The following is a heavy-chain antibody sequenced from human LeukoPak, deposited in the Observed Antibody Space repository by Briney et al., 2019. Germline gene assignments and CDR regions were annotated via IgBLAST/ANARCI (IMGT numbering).Heavy chain of an antibody. D-gene: IGHD2/OR15-2a*01. Sequence: PGGSLRLSCAASAFXMNDFWIHWVRQGPGKGLEWVSRINKDATVTTYADSVKGRFTVSRDNVKNMVYLDMNGLRGDDTAVYYCARSGIGRGFDIWGQGATVTVSS. CDR2: INKDATVT. CDR1: AFXMNDFW. V-gene: IGHV3-74*03. J-gene: IGHJ3*02. CDR3: ARSGIGRGFDI.